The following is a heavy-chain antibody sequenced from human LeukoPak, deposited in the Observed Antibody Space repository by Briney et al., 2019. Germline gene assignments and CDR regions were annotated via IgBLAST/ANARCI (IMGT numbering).Heavy chain of an antibody. CDR3: ARGLKVRGVIIGY. D-gene: IGHD3-10*01. CDR1: GYTFTSYD. Sequence: ASVTVSCKASGYTFTSYDINWVRQATGQGLEWMGWMNPNSGNTGYAQKFQGRVTMTRNTSISTAYMELSSLRSEDTAVYYCARGLKVRGVIIGYWGQGTLVTVSS. J-gene: IGHJ4*02. V-gene: IGHV1-8*01. CDR2: MNPNSGNT.